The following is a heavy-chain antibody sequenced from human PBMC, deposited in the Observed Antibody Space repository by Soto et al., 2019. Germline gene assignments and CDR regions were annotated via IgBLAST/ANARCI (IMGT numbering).Heavy chain of an antibody. CDR2: ISGSGGST. D-gene: IGHD2-2*01. Sequence: GESLKISCAASGFTFSSYAMSWVRQAPGKGLEWVSAISGSGGSTYYADSVKGRFTISRDNSKNTLYLQMNSLRAEDTAVYYCAKDRVPAATGWFDPWGQGTLVTVSS. CDR3: AKDRVPAATGWFDP. CDR1: GFTFSSYA. J-gene: IGHJ5*02. V-gene: IGHV3-23*01.